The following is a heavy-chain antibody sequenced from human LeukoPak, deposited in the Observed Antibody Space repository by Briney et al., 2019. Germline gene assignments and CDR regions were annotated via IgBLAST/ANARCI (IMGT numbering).Heavy chain of an antibody. CDR3: ARGVATNRYYFDY. Sequence: ASVQVSCKASGCTFTSYAMHWVRQAPGQRLEWMGWINAGNGNTKYSQKFQGRVTITRDTSASTAYMELSSLRSEDTAVYSCARGVATNRYYFDYWGQGTLVTVSS. CDR2: INAGNGNT. D-gene: IGHD5-12*01. CDR1: GCTFTSYA. V-gene: IGHV1-3*01. J-gene: IGHJ4*02.